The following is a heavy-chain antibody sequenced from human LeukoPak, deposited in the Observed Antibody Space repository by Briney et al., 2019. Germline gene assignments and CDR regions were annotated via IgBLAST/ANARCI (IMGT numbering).Heavy chain of an antibody. CDR1: GFTFSSYG. J-gene: IGHJ4*02. Sequence: PGGSLRLSCAASGFTFSSYGMHWVRQAPGKGLEWVAFIRYDGRNKYYADSVKGRFTISRDNSKNTLYLQMNSLRAEDTAVYYCAKEKATMVRGVIISPSFDYWGQGTLVTVSS. V-gene: IGHV3-30*02. CDR3: AKEKATMVRGVIISPSFDY. D-gene: IGHD3-10*01. CDR2: IRYDGRNK.